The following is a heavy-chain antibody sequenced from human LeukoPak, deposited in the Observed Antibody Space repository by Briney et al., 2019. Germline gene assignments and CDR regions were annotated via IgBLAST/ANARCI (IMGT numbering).Heavy chain of an antibody. CDR2: ISSSGNTI. Sequence: PGGSLRLSCAASGFTFITYNMNWVRQAPGKGLEWVSYISSSGNTIYYANSVEGRFTISRDNAKNFLHLQMTSLRAEDTAVHYCVRVRPGSSWYENYYMDVWGKGTTVTVSS. V-gene: IGHV3-48*01. CDR3: VRVRPGSSWYENYYMDV. D-gene: IGHD6-13*01. CDR1: GFTFITYN. J-gene: IGHJ6*03.